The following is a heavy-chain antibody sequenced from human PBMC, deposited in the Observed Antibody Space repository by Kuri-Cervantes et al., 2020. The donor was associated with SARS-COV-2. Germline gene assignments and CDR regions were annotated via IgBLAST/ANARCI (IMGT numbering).Heavy chain of an antibody. CDR3: ATSSMIVIGAWFDP. CDR1: GYTLTELS. D-gene: IGHD3-22*01. V-gene: IGHV1-24*01. J-gene: IGHJ5*02. Sequence: SVKVSCKVSGYTLTELSMHWVRQAPGKGLEWMGGFDPEDGETIYAQKCQGRVTMTEDTSTDTAYMELSSLRSEDTAVYYCATSSMIVIGAWFDPWGQGTLVTVSS. CDR2: FDPEDGET.